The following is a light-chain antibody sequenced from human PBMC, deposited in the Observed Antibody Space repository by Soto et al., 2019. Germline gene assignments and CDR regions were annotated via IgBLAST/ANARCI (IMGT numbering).Light chain of an antibody. J-gene: IGLJ1*01. CDR1: SSDIGGYNY. CDR3: SSYTTSSPYV. Sequence: QSALTQPASVSGSPGQSITISCTGTSSDIGGYNYVSWYQQHPGKAPKVMIYGVTYRPSGISNRFSGSKSGYTASLTISGLQAEDEADYYCSSYTTSSPYVFGTGTKLNVL. V-gene: IGLV2-14*01. CDR2: GVT.